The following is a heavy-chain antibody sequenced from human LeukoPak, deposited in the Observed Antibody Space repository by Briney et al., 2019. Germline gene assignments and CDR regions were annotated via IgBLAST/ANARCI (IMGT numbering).Heavy chain of an antibody. CDR2: IYWNDDK. CDR3: AHSQRDIVVVVAANAFDI. D-gene: IGHD2-15*01. J-gene: IGHJ3*02. V-gene: IGHV2-5*01. CDR1: GFSLSTSGVG. Sequence: SGPTLVKPTQTLTLTCTFSGFSLSTSGVGVGWIRQPPGKALEWLALIYWNDDKRYSPSLKSRLTITKDTSKNQVVLTMTNMDPVDTATYYCAHSQRDIVVVVAANAFDIWGQGTMVTVSS.